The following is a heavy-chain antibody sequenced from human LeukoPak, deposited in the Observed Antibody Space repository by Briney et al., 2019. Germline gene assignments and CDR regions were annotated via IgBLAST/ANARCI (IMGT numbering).Heavy chain of an antibody. D-gene: IGHD1-1*01. V-gene: IGHV4-59*08. CDR3: ARVQSRYYYYMDV. CDR1: GGSISSHY. CDR2: IYYSGST. J-gene: IGHJ6*03. Sequence: SETLSLTCTVSGGSISSHYWSWIRQPPGKGLEWMGYIYYSGSTNYNPSLKSRVTIPVDTSKNQFSLKLSSVTAADTAVYYCARVQSRYYYYMDVWGKGTTVTISS.